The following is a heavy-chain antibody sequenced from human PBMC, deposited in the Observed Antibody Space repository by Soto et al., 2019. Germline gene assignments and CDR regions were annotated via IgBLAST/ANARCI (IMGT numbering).Heavy chain of an antibody. V-gene: IGHV1-18*01. Sequence: ASVKVSCKASGYTFTSYGISWVRQAPGQGLEWMGWISAYNGNTNYAQKLQGRVTMTTDTSTSTAYMELRSLRSDDTAVYYCAREGTRSDYYYYYGIDGWGQGTTVTVSS. CDR3: AREGTRSDYYYYYGIDG. CDR1: GYTFTSYG. D-gene: IGHD1-26*01. CDR2: ISAYNGNT. J-gene: IGHJ6*02.